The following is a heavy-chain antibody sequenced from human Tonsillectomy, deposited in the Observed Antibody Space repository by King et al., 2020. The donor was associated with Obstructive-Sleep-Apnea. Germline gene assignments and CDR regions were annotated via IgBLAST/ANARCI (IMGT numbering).Heavy chain of an antibody. CDR2: TRNKANSYTT. V-gene: IGHV3-72*01. J-gene: IGHJ3*02. Sequence: VQLVESGGGLVQPGGSLRLSCAASGFTLSDHYMDWVRQAPGKGLEWVGRTRNKANSYTTEKAASVKGRFTISRDDSKNSLYLQMNSLKTEDTAVYYCVRGGGITVGGVIAPDDAFDIWGQGTMVTVSS. CDR3: VRGGGITVGGVIAPDDAFDI. CDR1: GFTLSDHY. D-gene: IGHD3-16*02.